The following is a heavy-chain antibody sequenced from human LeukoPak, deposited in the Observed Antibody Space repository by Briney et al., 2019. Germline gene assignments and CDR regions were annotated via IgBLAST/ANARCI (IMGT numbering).Heavy chain of an antibody. D-gene: IGHD7-27*01. Sequence: ASVKVSCKASGYTFTSYGISWVRQAPGQGLEWMGWISAYNGNTNYAQKFQGRVTITADESTSTAYMELSSLRSEDTAVYYCARDLWGFDPWGQGTLVTVSS. CDR2: ISAYNGNT. J-gene: IGHJ5*02. V-gene: IGHV1-18*01. CDR3: ARDLWGFDP. CDR1: GYTFTSYG.